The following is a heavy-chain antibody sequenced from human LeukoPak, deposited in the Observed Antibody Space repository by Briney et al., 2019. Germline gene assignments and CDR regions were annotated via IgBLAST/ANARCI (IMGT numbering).Heavy chain of an antibody. V-gene: IGHV4-59*01. CDR3: ARARYANAWYAFDI. CDR1: GGSFSGYY. CDR2: LSHSGSS. Sequence: SETLSLTCAVYGGSFSGYYWSWIRRPPGRGLEWIAYLSHSGSSDSNPSLTSRVTTLVDTSKNQFSLKLTSVTAADTAVYYCARARYANAWYAFDIWGHGTMVTVSS. D-gene: IGHD2-2*01. J-gene: IGHJ3*02.